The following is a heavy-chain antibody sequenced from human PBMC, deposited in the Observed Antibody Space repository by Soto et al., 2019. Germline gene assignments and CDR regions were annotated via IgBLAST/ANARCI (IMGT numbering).Heavy chain of an antibody. D-gene: IGHD3-9*01. Sequence: PSETLSLTCTVSGGSISSYYWSWIRQPPGKGQVWIGYIYYSGSTNYNPSLKSRVTISVDTSKNQFSLKLSSVTAADTAVYYCARQAYYDILTGYYLYSPFDYWGQGTLVTVSS. CDR1: GGSISSYY. CDR2: IYYSGST. J-gene: IGHJ4*02. CDR3: ARQAYYDILTGYYLYSPFDY. V-gene: IGHV4-59*08.